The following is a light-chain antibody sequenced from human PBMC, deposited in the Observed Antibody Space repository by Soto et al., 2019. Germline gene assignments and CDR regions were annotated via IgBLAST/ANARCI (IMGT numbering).Light chain of an antibody. Sequence: QSVLTQPASVSGSAGQSITISCTGTSNDVGGYNYVSWYQQHPDKAPKLIIYDVNIRPSGVSNRFSGSKSGNTASLAISGLRAEDEADYHCSSYSGSSTLYVFGTGTKLTVL. CDR1: SNDVGGYNY. V-gene: IGLV2-14*03. CDR2: DVN. CDR3: SSYSGSSTLYV. J-gene: IGLJ1*01.